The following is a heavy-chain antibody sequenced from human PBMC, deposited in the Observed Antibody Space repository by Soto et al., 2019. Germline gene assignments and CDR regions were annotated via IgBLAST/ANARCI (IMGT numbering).Heavy chain of an antibody. CDR2: IFDSGNA. V-gene: IGHV4-59*08. CDR3: ARHRRTTVAKFYFDN. J-gene: IGHJ4*02. D-gene: IGHD4-4*01. CDR1: GGSINSYC. Sequence: SETLSLTCTVSGGSINSYCWSWIRQPPGKGLEWIAYIFDSGNANYNPSPKSRVTISVDTSKNQFSLKLTSVTAADTAVYYCARHRRTTVAKFYFDNWGQGALVTVSS.